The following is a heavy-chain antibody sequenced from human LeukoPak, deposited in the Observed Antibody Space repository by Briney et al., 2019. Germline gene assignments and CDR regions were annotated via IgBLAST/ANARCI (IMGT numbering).Heavy chain of an antibody. Sequence: PSETLSLTCTVSGGSISSGDYYWSWIRQPPGKGLEWIGYIYYSGSTYYNPSLKSRVTISVDTSKNQFSLKLSPVTAADTAVYYCARGAMVRGALFDYWGQGTLVTVSS. V-gene: IGHV4-30-4*01. CDR2: IYYSGST. J-gene: IGHJ4*02. D-gene: IGHD3-10*01. CDR1: GGSISSGDYY. CDR3: ARGAMVRGALFDY.